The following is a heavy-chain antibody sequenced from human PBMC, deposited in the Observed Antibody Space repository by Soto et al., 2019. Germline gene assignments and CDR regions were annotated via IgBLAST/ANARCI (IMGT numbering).Heavy chain of an antibody. CDR2: ISSSSSTI. CDR1: GFTFSSYS. CDR3: ARDWPIGFDY. Sequence: EVQLVESGGGLVQPGGSLRLSCAASGFTFSSYSMNWVRQAPGKGLEWVSYISSSSSTIYYADSVKGRFTISRDNAKNSLYLQMNSRRDEDTAVYYCARDWPIGFDYWGQGTLVTVSS. V-gene: IGHV3-48*02. J-gene: IGHJ4*02.